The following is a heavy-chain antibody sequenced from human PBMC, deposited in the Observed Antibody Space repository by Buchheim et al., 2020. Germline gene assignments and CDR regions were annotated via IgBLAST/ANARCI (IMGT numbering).Heavy chain of an antibody. Sequence: QVQLVESGGGVVQPGRSLRLSCAASGFTFSSYAMHWVRQAPGKGLEWVAVISYDGSNKYYADSVKGRFTISRDNSKNTLYLQMNSLRAEDTAVYYCARDRGQQLVYYYYGMDVWGQGTT. D-gene: IGHD6-13*01. CDR3: ARDRGQQLVYYYYGMDV. J-gene: IGHJ6*02. V-gene: IGHV3-30*04. CDR1: GFTFSSYA. CDR2: ISYDGSNK.